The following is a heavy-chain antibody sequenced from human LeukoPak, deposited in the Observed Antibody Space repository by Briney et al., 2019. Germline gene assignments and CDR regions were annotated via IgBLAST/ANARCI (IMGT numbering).Heavy chain of an antibody. J-gene: IGHJ4*02. Sequence: SETLSLTCTVSGASISSDAYFWSWIRQHPGKGLEWLGYIYYPGNTAPNPSLGSRLTISRDTSKNQFSLSLTSVTAADTAVYYCAGGPAYLDSVPDSWGQGTLVTVSS. CDR2: IYYPGNT. D-gene: IGHD3-22*01. V-gene: IGHV4-31*03. CDR3: AGGPAYLDSVPDS. CDR1: GASISSDAYF.